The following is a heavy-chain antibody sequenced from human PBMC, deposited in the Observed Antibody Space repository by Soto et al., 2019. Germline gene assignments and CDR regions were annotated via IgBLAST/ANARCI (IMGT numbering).Heavy chain of an antibody. J-gene: IGHJ5*02. CDR2: IIPIFGTA. V-gene: IGHV1-69*06. CDR3: AREGVGGRITGPPSWFDP. CDR1: GYTFSSYA. Sequence: QVQLVQSGAEVKKPGASVKVSCKASGYTFSSYAISWVRQAPGQGLEWMGGIIPIFGTANYAQKFQGRVTITADKSTSTAYMELSSLRSEDTAVYYCAREGVGGRITGPPSWFDPWGQGTLVTVSS. D-gene: IGHD1-20*01.